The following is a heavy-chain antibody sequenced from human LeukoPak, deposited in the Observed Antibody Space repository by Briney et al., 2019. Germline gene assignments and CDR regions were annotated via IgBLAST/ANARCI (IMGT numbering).Heavy chain of an antibody. D-gene: IGHD3-22*01. CDR1: GFTFSSYG. CDR2: IWYDGSNK. V-gene: IGHV3-33*06. J-gene: IGHJ5*02. CDR3: AKAERPYYYDSSGPPSP. Sequence: GRSLRLSCAASGFTFSSYGMHWVRQAPGKGLEWVAVIWYDGSNKYYADSVKGRFTISRDNSKNTLYLQMNSLRAEDTAVYYCAKAERPYYYDSSGPPSPWGQGTLVTVSS.